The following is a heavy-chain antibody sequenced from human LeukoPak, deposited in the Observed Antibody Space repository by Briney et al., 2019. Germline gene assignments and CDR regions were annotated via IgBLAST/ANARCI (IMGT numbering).Heavy chain of an antibody. D-gene: IGHD6-13*01. Sequence: AGGSLRLSCAASGFTVSSNSMKWVRQATGKGLEWGSYISSSSSYIYYEDSVKGRFTISRDKENNLLDLKVHRLRAEDTDLYYCAKYPGIAAAGTTSDFDYWGQGTLVTVSS. CDR1: GFTVSSNS. V-gene: IGHV3-21*01. J-gene: IGHJ4*02. CDR3: AKYPGIAAAGTTSDFDY. CDR2: ISSSSSYI.